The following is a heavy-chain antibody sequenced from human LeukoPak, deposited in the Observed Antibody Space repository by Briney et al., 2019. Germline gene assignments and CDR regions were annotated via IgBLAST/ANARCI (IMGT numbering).Heavy chain of an antibody. CDR3: AKDFGIVVVPAAIRYYYYGMDV. Sequence: QSGRSLRLSCAASGFTFSSYGMHWVRQAPGKGLEWVAVISYDGSNKYYADSVKGRSTISRDNSKNTLYLQMNSLRAEDTAVYYCAKDFGIVVVPAAIRYYYYGMDVWGQGTTVTVSS. CDR1: GFTFSSYG. J-gene: IGHJ6*02. V-gene: IGHV3-30*18. CDR2: ISYDGSNK. D-gene: IGHD2-2*01.